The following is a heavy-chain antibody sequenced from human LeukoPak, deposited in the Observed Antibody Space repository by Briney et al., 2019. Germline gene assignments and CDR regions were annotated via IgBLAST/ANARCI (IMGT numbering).Heavy chain of an antibody. V-gene: IGHV4-34*01. CDR1: GGSCDDYY. D-gene: IGHD2-21*02. CDR2: IHPHGIF. J-gene: IGHJ5*02. Sequence: SETLSLTCAVHGGSCDDYYFSWIRQPPGKGLEWIGEIHPHGIFYYNSSLTSRVTISIDTSKSQFSLRLTSVTAADTAFYYCARGSDRSKAGDLWGQGSLVIVSS. CDR3: ARGSDRSKAGDL.